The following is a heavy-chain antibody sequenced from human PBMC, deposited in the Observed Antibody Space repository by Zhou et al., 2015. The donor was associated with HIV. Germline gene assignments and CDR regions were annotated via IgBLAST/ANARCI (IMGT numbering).Heavy chain of an antibody. CDR1: GAPFSTFA. CDR2: IIPLLGTA. V-gene: IGHV1-69*06. Sequence: QVQLVQSGAELRKPGSSVKVSCKTSGAPFSTFAINWVRQAPGQGPEWMGGIIPLLGTADYARKFQGRVTITADTSTATGYLELRSLTSDDTAVYYCARDRGGARPDWRYFDLWGRGTLVSVSS. D-gene: IGHD6-6*01. CDR3: ARDRGGARPDWRYFDL. J-gene: IGHJ2*01.